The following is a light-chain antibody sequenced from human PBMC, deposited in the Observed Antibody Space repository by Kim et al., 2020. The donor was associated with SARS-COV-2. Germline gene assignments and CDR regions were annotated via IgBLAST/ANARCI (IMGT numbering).Light chain of an antibody. CDR2: AAS. CDR1: QTISSY. Sequence: ATQGDRGTITCRASQTISSYLKWCQQKPGKAPRLRIYAASTLQSGVPSRFSGSGSGTDFTLTISSLQPEDFATYYCQQSYRTPRTFGHGTKVDIK. V-gene: IGKV1-39*01. J-gene: IGKJ1*01. CDR3: QQSYRTPRT.